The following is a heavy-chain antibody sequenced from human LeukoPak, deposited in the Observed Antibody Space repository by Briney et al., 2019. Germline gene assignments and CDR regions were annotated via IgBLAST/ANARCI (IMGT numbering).Heavy chain of an antibody. CDR2: IYYSGST. V-gene: IGHV4-39*01. CDR3: ARGGWELPADP. CDR1: GGSISSSSYY. Sequence: SETLSLTCTVSGGSISSSSYYWGWIRQPPGKGLEWIGSIYYSGSTYYNPSLKSRVTISVDTSKNQFSLKLSSVTAADTAVYYCARGGWELPADPWGQGTLVTVSS. J-gene: IGHJ5*02. D-gene: IGHD1-7*01.